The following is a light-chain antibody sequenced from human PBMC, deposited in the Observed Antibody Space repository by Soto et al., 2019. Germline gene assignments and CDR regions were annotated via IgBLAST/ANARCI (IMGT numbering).Light chain of an antibody. Sequence: EIVLTQSPGTLSLSPGERATLSCRASQSVSSNLAWYQQKPGQAPRLLIYGASNRATGIPDRFSGSGSGTDFTLTISSLQPDDFATYYCQQYNSYWTFGQGTKVDIK. CDR2: GAS. V-gene: IGKV3D-15*01. CDR3: QQYNSYWT. CDR1: QSVSSN. J-gene: IGKJ1*01.